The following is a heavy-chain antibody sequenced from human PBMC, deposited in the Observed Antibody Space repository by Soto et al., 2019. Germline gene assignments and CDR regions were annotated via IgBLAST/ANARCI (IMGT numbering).Heavy chain of an antibody. J-gene: IGHJ4*02. D-gene: IGHD1-1*01. Sequence: QVQVVQSGAEVKKPGASVKVSCKASGYTFTGYYMHWVRQAPGQGLEWMGWINGNSGGTKYAQKFQGRVTMTRDTSISTAYMELSRLTYDDTAVYYCARAGLTTLEMATTFWGQGTLVTVSS. CDR1: GYTFTGYY. CDR3: ARAGLTTLEMATTF. CDR2: INGNSGGT. V-gene: IGHV1-2*02.